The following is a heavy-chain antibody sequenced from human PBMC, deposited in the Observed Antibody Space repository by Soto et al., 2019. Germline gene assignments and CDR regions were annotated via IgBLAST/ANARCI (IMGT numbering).Heavy chain of an antibody. Sequence: QVQLVQSGAEVKKPGSSVKVSCKASGGTFSSDSFSWVRQAPGQGLEWMGGIIPMFDTPIYAQKLRDRVAITADESTSTAYMQLSSLRSGDTAVYYCARSGGLDRDFNYWGQGSLVTVSS. V-gene: IGHV1-69*12. D-gene: IGHD2-15*01. CDR1: GGTFSSDS. J-gene: IGHJ4*02. CDR2: IIPMFDTP. CDR3: ARSGGLDRDFNY.